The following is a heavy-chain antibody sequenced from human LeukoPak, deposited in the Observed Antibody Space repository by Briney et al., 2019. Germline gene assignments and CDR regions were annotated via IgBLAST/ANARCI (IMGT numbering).Heavy chain of an antibody. CDR1: GGTFSIYA. CDR2: IIPIFGTA. J-gene: IGHJ4*02. D-gene: IGHD4-23*01. CDR3: ARAATVVTSTFAVYFDY. V-gene: IGHV1-69*05. Sequence: SVKVSCKASGGTFSIYAISWVRQAPGQGLEWMGGIIPIFGTANYAQKFQGRVTITTDESTSTAYMELSSLRSEDTAVYYCARAATVVTSTFAVYFDYWGQGTLVTVSS.